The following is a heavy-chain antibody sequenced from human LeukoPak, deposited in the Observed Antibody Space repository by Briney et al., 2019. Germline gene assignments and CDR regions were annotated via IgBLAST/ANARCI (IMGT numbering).Heavy chain of an antibody. J-gene: IGHJ4*02. D-gene: IGHD5-18*01. V-gene: IGHV7-4-1*02. CDR1: GYTFTSYA. Sequence: ASVKVSCKASGYTFTSYAMNWVRQAPGQGLEWMGWINTNTGNPTYAQGFTGRFVFSLDTSVSTAYLQISSLKAEDTAVYYCARDFGFGYSYGYHFDYWGQGTLVTVSS. CDR2: INTNTGNP. CDR3: ARDFGFGYSYGYHFDY.